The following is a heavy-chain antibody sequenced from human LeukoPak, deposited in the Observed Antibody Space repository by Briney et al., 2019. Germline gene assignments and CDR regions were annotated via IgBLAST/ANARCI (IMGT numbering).Heavy chain of an antibody. Sequence: GESLKISFKGSGYRFTSYWIGWVRQMPGKGLEWMGIIYPGDSDTRYSPSFQGQITISVDKSISTAYVQWSSLKASDTAMYYCARQDDILTGGGLDYWGQGTLVTVSS. CDR1: GYRFTSYW. CDR2: IYPGDSDT. D-gene: IGHD3-9*01. J-gene: IGHJ4*02. V-gene: IGHV5-51*01. CDR3: ARQDDILTGGGLDY.